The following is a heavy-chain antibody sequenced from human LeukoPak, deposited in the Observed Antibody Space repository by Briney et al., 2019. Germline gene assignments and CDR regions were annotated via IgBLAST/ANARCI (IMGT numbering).Heavy chain of an antibody. CDR2: ISSSGSTI. V-gene: IGHV3-11*01. CDR1: GFTFSDYY. CDR3: ARDLFSYGANQDDF. Sequence: GGSLRLSCAASGFTFSDYYMSWIRQAPGKGLEWVSYISSSGSTIYYADSVKGRFTISRDNAKNSLYLQMNSLRAEDTAVYYCARDLFSYGANQDDFWGQGTLVTVSS. J-gene: IGHJ4*02. D-gene: IGHD5-18*01.